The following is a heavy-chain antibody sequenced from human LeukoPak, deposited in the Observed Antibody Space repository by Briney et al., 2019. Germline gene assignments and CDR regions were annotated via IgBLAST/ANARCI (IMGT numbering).Heavy chain of an antibody. CDR2: ISSSGSTI. J-gene: IGHJ4*02. Sequence: PGGSLRLSCAASGFTFSDYNMRWIRQAPGKGLEWVSYISSSGSTIYYADSVKGRFTISRDNAKNSLYLQMDSLRAEDTAVYYCAKAMDYYDSSGYYWGQGTLVTVSS. CDR3: AKAMDYYDSSGYY. D-gene: IGHD3-22*01. V-gene: IGHV3-11*01. CDR1: GFTFSDYN.